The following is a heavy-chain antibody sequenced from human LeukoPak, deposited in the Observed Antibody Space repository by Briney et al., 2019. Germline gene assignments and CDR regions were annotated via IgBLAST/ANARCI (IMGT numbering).Heavy chain of an antibody. V-gene: IGHV4-59*12. Sequence: SETLSLTCTVSGGSISSYYWSWIRQPPGKGLEWIGYIYYSGSTNYNPSLKSRVTISVDRSKNQFSLKLSSVTAADTAVYYCAREPITMVRGVIDAFDIWGQGTMVTVSS. CDR3: AREPITMVRGVIDAFDI. CDR1: GGSISSYY. D-gene: IGHD3-10*01. CDR2: IYYSGST. J-gene: IGHJ3*02.